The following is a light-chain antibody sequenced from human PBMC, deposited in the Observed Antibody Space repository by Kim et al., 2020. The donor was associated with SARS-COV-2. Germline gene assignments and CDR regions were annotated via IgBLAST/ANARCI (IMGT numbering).Light chain of an antibody. Sequence: EVVMTQSPATLSVSPGERATLSCRASQSVSTDLAWYQHKPGQAPRLLIYGASTRATGIPGRFSGSGSGTEFTLTISGLQSEDLAVYYCQQYKNWWPITFGQGTRLEIK. CDR2: GAS. V-gene: IGKV3D-15*01. CDR3: QQYKNWWPIT. CDR1: QSVSTD. J-gene: IGKJ5*01.